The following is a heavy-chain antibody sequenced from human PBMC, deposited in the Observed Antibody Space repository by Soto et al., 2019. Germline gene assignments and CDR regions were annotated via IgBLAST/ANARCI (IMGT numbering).Heavy chain of an antibody. J-gene: IGHJ3*02. V-gene: IGHV3-21*01. D-gene: IGHD6-13*01. CDR3: ARDAGRVSSWYKGLLDI. CDR1: GFTFSSYS. Sequence: EVQLVESGGGLVKPGGSLRLSCAASGFTFSSYSMNWVRQAPGKGLEWVSSISSSSSYIYYADSVKGRFTISRDNAKNSLYLQMNSLRAEDTAVYYCARDAGRVSSWYKGLLDIWGQGTMVTVSS. CDR2: ISSSSSYI.